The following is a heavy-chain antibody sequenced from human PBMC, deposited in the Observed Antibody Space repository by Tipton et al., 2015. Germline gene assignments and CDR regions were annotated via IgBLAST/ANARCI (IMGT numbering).Heavy chain of an antibody. CDR1: GYTFSDYW. D-gene: IGHD2-2*01. J-gene: IGHJ5*02. V-gene: IGHV5-51*01. Sequence: QLVQSGAEVKKPGESLKISCKSSGYTFSDYWIGWVRQMPGKGLEWMGMIYPDDSDTRYSPAFQGRVTISADTYHSTAYLHWSSLKASDTAIYYCARQTNVVVDGSTKAAWFDPWGQGALVPVSS. CDR2: IYPDDSDT. CDR3: ARQTNVVVDGSTKAAWFDP.